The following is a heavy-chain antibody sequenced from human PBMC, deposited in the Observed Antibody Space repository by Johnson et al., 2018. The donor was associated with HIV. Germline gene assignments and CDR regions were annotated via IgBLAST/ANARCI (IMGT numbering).Heavy chain of an antibody. V-gene: IGHV3-43D*03. CDR1: RFTFDDYA. CDR3: ARLPSGYSRDAFDI. CDR2: INWDGDST. Sequence: LVESGGVVVHPGGSLRLSCETSRFTFDDYAMHWVRQAPGKGLEWVSLINWDGDSTYYADSVKGRFTSSSDNSKNTLYLQMNSLRPEDTAVYYCARLPSGYSRDAFDIWGQGTMVTVSS. D-gene: IGHD5-18*01. J-gene: IGHJ3*02.